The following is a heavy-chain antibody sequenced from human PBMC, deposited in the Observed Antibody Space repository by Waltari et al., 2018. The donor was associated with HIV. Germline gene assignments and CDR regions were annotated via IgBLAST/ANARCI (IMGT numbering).Heavy chain of an antibody. CDR2: IRGGGET. CDR1: GFIFTPFA. Sequence: QLLESGGGLVEPGGSLRLSCAASGFIFTPFAMDWVRQAPGKGLEWVSAIRGGGETFYADSVKGRFTISRDNSKNTLYLQMNSLRADDAAVYYCVKDSGRAADVFDLWGQGTMVTVSS. V-gene: IGHV3-23*01. J-gene: IGHJ3*01. D-gene: IGHD3-10*01. CDR3: VKDSGRAADVFDL.